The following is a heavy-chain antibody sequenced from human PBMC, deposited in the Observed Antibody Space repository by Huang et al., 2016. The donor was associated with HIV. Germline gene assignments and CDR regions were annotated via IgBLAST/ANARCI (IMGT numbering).Heavy chain of an antibody. V-gene: IGHV3-48*01. CDR1: GFTFSAFS. J-gene: IGHJ4*02. CDR3: ARGKYDVLTGWDDTYYFDH. D-gene: IGHD3-9*01. Sequence: EVQLVESGGRLVRPGGSLSLACAASGFTFSAFSMNWIRQAPGKWLEWISYIIIVNGLTYDADSVKCRFTISRDTAKNALYLQMNSLRADDTALYFCARGKYDVLTGWDDTYYFDHWGQGTLVTVSS. CDR2: IIIVNGLT.